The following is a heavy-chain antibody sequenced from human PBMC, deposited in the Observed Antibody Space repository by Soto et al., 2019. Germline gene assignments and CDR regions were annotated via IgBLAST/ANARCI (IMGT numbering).Heavy chain of an antibody. D-gene: IGHD3-3*01. V-gene: IGHV4-39*01. J-gene: IGHJ4*02. Sequence: SETLSLTCTVSGGSISSSSYYWGWIRQPPGKGLEWIGSIYYSGSTYYNPSLKSRVTISVDTSKNQFSLKLSSVTAADTAVYYCARRGGAPDYDFWSGLTGAFDYWGQGTLVTVSS. CDR2: IYYSGST. CDR3: ARRGGAPDYDFWSGLTGAFDY. CDR1: GGSISSSSYY.